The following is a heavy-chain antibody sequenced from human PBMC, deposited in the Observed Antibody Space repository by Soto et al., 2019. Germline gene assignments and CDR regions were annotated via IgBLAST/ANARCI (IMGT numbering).Heavy chain of an antibody. CDR3: VRGPVPLNYYDGIDV. CDR1: GFTFSTYT. Sequence: GGSLRLSCAASGFTFSTYTMNWVRQAPGKGLEWVSSISSSSSYRYYTDSVKGRFTISRDNAKNSLYLQMNSLRFDDTAVYYCVRGPVPLNYYDGIDVWGQGTTVTVS. CDR2: ISSSSSYR. V-gene: IGHV3-21*04. D-gene: IGHD3-10*01. J-gene: IGHJ6*02.